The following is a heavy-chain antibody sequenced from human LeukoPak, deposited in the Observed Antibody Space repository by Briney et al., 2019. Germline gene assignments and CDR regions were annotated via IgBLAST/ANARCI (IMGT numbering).Heavy chain of an antibody. CDR1: GFTFDDYA. V-gene: IGHV3-64*01. CDR2: ITSNGGST. J-gene: IGHJ4*02. CDR3: ARGRGFDC. Sequence: PGGSLRLSCAASGFTFDDYAMHWVRQAPGKGLEYVSGITSNGGSTYYANSVKGRFTISRDNPRNTLYLQLGSLRAEDIAVYYCARGRGFDCWGQGTLVTVSS.